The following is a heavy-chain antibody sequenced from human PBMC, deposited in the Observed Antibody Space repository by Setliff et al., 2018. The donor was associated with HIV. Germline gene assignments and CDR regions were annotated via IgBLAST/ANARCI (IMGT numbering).Heavy chain of an antibody. J-gene: IGHJ5*02. CDR1: GYTFTSYG. CDR3: VLPYGSGGNSSSSASLPLVGWLDP. Sequence: ASVKVSCKASGYTFTSYGISGVRQAPGQGLEWMGWISAYNGNTNYAQKLQGRVTMTTDTATSTAYMELRSLRSDDTALYYGVLPYGSGGNSSSSASLPLVGWLDPGGQGNLVPGSA. V-gene: IGHV1-18*01. D-gene: IGHD2-15*01. CDR2: ISAYNGNT.